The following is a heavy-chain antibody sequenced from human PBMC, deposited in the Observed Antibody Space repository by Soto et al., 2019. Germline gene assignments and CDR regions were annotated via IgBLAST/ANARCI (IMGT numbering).Heavy chain of an antibody. CDR1: GFTFRSYA. J-gene: IGHJ4*02. Sequence: PGGSLRLSCAASGFTFRSYAMDWVRQAPGKGLEWVSCIRSSSSNIYYADSVKGRFTISRDNAKNSLYLQMNSLRAEDTAVYYCARSQRVLTGYSYFDYWGPGTLVTVSS. V-gene: IGHV3-21*01. CDR2: IRSSSSNI. CDR3: ARSQRVLTGYSYFDY. D-gene: IGHD3-9*01.